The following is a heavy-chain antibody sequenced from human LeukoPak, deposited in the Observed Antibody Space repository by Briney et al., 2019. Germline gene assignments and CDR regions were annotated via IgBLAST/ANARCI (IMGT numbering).Heavy chain of an antibody. CDR2: ISSISSTI. D-gene: IGHD3-22*01. CDR3: ARDHYYDSSGYVF. J-gene: IGHJ4*02. Sequence: PGGSLRLSCAASGFTSSSYEMNWVRLAPGKGLEWVSYISSISSTIYYADSVKGRFTISRDNAKNSLYLQMNSLRAEDTAVYYCARDHYYDSSGYVFWGQGTLVTVSS. V-gene: IGHV3-48*01. CDR1: GFTSSSYE.